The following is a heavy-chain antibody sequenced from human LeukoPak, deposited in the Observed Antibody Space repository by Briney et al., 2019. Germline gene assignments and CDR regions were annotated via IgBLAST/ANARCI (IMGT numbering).Heavy chain of an antibody. J-gene: IGHJ6*02. D-gene: IGHD6-25*01. CDR3: ARRRLPGGSYDMDV. CDR1: GGSITTY. CDR2: VSYSGST. V-gene: IGHV4-59*08. Sequence: PSETLSLTCTVSGGSITTYWSWIRQPPGKGLEWIGYVSYSGSTNYNPSLKSRVTISIDTSKNQFSLKLSSVTAADTAIYYCARRRLPGGSYDMDVWGQGTTVTVSS.